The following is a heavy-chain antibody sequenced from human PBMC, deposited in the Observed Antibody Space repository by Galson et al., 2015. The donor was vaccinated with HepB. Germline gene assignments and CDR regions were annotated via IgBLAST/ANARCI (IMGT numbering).Heavy chain of an antibody. J-gene: IGHJ5*02. CDR3: ARDYFPRDPNWFDP. V-gene: IGHV1-18*01. Sequence: SVKVSCKASGYTFTSFGITWVRQAPGQGLEWMGWISAYTGNTTYAQKFQGRVTMTTDTSTTTAYMELRSLRSDDTAVYYCARDYFPRDPNWFDPWGQGTLVTVSS. D-gene: IGHD3-10*01. CDR2: ISAYTGNT. CDR1: GYTFTSFG.